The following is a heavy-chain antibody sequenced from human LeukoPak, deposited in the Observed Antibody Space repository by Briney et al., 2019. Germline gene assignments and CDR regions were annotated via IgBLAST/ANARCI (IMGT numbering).Heavy chain of an antibody. CDR2: IKQDGSEK. CDR1: GFTFSNYW. V-gene: IGHV3-7*01. D-gene: IGHD4-17*01. J-gene: IGHJ4*02. CDR3: ARNHHGGTTVTLDY. Sequence: PGGSLRLSCAASGFTFSNYWMSWVRQAPGKGLEWVANIKQDGSEKYYVDSVKGRFTISRDNAKNSLYLQMNSLRAEDTAVYYCARNHHGGTTVTLDYWGQGTLVTVSS.